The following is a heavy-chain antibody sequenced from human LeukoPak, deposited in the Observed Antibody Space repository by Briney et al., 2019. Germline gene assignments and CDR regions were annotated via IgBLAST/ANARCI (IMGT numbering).Heavy chain of an antibody. V-gene: IGHV3-21*01. CDR3: ARVVFSGSLHFDY. Sequence: PGGSLRLSCAASGFTFSSYSMNWVRQAPGKGLEWVSSISSSSSYIYYADSVKGRFTISRDNAKNSPYLQMNSLRAEDTAVYYCARVVFSGSLHFDYWGQGTLVTVSS. CDR1: GFTFSSYS. D-gene: IGHD1-26*01. J-gene: IGHJ4*02. CDR2: ISSSSSYI.